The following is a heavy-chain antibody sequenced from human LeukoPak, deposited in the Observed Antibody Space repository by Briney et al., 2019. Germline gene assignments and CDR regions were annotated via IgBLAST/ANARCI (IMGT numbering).Heavy chain of an antibody. CDR1: GGSISSSSYY. Sequence: SETLSLTCTVSGGSISSSSYYWGWIRQPPGKGLEWIGEINHSGSTNYNPSLKSRVTISVDTSKNQFSLKLSSVTAADTAVYYCARERPYSSSWYKAFDYWGQGTLVTVSS. V-gene: IGHV4-39*07. CDR3: ARERPYSSSWYKAFDY. CDR2: INHSGST. D-gene: IGHD6-13*01. J-gene: IGHJ4*02.